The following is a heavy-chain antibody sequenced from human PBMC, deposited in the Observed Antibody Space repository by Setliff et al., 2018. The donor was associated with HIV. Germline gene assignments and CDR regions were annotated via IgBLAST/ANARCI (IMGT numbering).Heavy chain of an antibody. CDR3: ARDRGVIAVAGTYYYYGMDV. V-gene: IGHV3-11*04. CDR1: GFTFRDYY. CDR2: ISSSGSTI. Sequence: GGSLRLSCAASGFTFRDYYMSWIRQAPGKGLEWLSYISSSGSTIYYAESVKGRFTISRDNAKNSLYLQMNSLRAEDTAVYYCARDRGVIAVAGTYYYYGMDVWGQGTTVTVSS. J-gene: IGHJ6*02. D-gene: IGHD6-19*01.